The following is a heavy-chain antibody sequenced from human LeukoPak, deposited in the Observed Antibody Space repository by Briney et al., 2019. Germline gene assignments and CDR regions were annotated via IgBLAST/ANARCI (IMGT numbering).Heavy chain of an antibody. Sequence: SETLSLTCAVSGGSISGSNWWSWVRQPPGKGLEWIASMYYSGSTYSNPSLKSRVTISVDTSKNQFSLKLSSVTAADTAMYYCARVGVGATGAYFFDYWGQGTLVTVSS. V-gene: IGHV4-4*02. CDR2: MYYSGST. CDR1: GGSISGSNW. D-gene: IGHD1-26*01. J-gene: IGHJ4*02. CDR3: ARVGVGATGAYFFDY.